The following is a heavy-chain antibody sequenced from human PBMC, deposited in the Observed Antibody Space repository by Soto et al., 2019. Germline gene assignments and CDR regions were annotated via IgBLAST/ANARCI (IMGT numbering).Heavy chain of an antibody. D-gene: IGHD2-15*01. CDR3: ARSVATTWSNWFDP. CDR1: GGAFSIYS. V-gene: IGHV1-69*05. Sequence: SVKLSSEASGGAFSIYSRMWVRQEPGQGIEWMGGIIPIFGTANYAQKFQGRVTMTTDTSTSTAYMELRSLRSDDTAVYYCARSVATTWSNWFDPWGQGTLVTVSS. CDR2: IIPIFGTA. J-gene: IGHJ5*02.